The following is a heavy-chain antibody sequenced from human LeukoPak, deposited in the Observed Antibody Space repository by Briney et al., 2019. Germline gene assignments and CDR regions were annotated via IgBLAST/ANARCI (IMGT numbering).Heavy chain of an antibody. D-gene: IGHD1-1*01. J-gene: IGHJ3*02. CDR3: ARAQLERRYDAFDI. CDR2: IKQDGSEK. V-gene: IGHV3-7*04. CDR1: GFTFSSYW. Sequence: PGGSLRLSCAASGFTFSSYWMSWVRQAPGKGLEWVANIKQDGSEKYYVDSVKGRFTISRDNAKNSLYLQMNSLRAEDTAVYYCARAQLERRYDAFDIWGRGTMVTVSS.